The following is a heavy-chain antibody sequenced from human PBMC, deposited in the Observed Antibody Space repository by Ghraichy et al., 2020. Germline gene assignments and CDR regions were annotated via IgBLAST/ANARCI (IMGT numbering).Heavy chain of an antibody. CDR3: ARLFSDNNFYMDV. Sequence: ETLSLTCAVYGGSLSGHSLSWLRQPPGKGLEWIGDIHHSGGTNYSPSLKSRVSISIDMSKDQFSLMLTSVNAADTAVYFCARLFSDNNFYMDVWATGTTVTVSS. D-gene: IGHD5-24*01. J-gene: IGHJ6*03. V-gene: IGHV4-34*01. CDR1: GGSLSGHS. CDR2: IHHSGGT.